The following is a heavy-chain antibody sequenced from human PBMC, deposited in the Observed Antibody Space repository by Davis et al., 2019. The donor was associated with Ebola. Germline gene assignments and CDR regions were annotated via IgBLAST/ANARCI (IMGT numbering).Heavy chain of an antibody. CDR2: INRRGGST. CDR3: ARAQQSLRYGLGSREPRVGMDV. V-gene: IGHV1-46*01. Sequence: ASVKVSCKASGYTFTSYYMHWVRQAPGQGLEWMGIINRRGGSTSYAQKFQGRLTVTRDTSTSTVYMELNSLRPEDTAIYYCARAQQSLRYGLGSREPRVGMDVWGQGTTVTVSS. CDR1: GYTFTSYY. J-gene: IGHJ6*02. D-gene: IGHD3-10*01.